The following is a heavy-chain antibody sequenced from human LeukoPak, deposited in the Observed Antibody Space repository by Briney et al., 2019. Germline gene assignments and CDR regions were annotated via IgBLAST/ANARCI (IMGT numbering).Heavy chain of an antibody. J-gene: IGHJ4*02. Sequence: PSETLSLTCTVSGGSISSSSYYWGWIRQPPGKGLEWIGSIYYSGSTYYNPSLKSRVTISVDTSKNQFSLKLTSVTAADTAVFYCARLSRFGGPGTRWGQGTLVTVSS. D-gene: IGHD1-7*01. CDR3: ARLSRFGGPGTR. CDR1: GGSISSSSYY. V-gene: IGHV4-39*01. CDR2: IYYSGST.